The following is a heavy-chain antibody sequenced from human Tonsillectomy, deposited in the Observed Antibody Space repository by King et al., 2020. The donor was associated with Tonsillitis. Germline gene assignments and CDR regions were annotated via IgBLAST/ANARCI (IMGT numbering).Heavy chain of an antibody. J-gene: IGHJ4*02. CDR1: GATFSSYP. CDR2: VIPVLRTT. D-gene: IGHD1-26*01. CDR3: ARVGSMSPREGYYFDY. Sequence: QLVQSGSEVKKPGSSVKVSCRAFGATFSSYPISWVRQAPGHGLEWMGGVIPVLRTTNYAQTFQDRVTITADESTNTAYMELSSLRSEDTAVYYCARVGSMSPREGYYFDYWGQGTLVNVSS. V-gene: IGHV1-69*01.